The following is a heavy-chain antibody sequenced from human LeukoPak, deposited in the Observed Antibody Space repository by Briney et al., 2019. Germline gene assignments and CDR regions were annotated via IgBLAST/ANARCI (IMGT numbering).Heavy chain of an antibody. CDR2: INNDESST. CDR1: GFTFSSYW. V-gene: IGHV3-74*01. Sequence: GGSLRLSCAASGFTFSSYWMHWVRQAPGKGLVWVSHINNDESSTSYADSVRGRFTISRDNAKNTLYLQMNSLRTEDTAFYYCACYGIAPPYWGQGTLVTVSS. CDR3: ACYGIAPPY. D-gene: IGHD2-15*01. J-gene: IGHJ4*02.